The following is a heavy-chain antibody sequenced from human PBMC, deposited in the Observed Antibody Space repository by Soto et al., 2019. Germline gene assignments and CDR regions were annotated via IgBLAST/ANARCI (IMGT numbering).Heavy chain of an antibody. D-gene: IGHD4-17*01. Sequence: VQLLESGGGLVQPGGSLRLSCVASVGSGFTFTDYAMAWVRQAPEKGLEWVSGISGSDYRTSYADSVKGRFTISRDNSKNTLFLQMNSLRAEDTAIDYCVGDYGGCEGFDVWGQGTMVTVSS. CDR2: ISGSDYRT. V-gene: IGHV3-23*01. CDR1: VGSGFTFTDYA. CDR3: VGDYGGCEGFDV. J-gene: IGHJ3*01.